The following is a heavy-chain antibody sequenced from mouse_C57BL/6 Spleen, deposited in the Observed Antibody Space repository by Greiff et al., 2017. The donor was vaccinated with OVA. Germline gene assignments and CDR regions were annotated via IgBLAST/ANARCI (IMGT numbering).Heavy chain of an antibody. CDR1: GYTFTSYG. Sequence: VQGVESGAELARPGASVKLSCKASGYTFTSYGISWVKQRTGQGLEWIGEIYPRSGNTYYNEKFKGKATLTADKSSSTAYMELRSLTSEDSAVYFCARRYYGSSYRYFDYWGQGTTLTVSS. D-gene: IGHD1-1*01. CDR2: IYPRSGNT. V-gene: IGHV1-81*01. J-gene: IGHJ2*01. CDR3: ARRYYGSSYRYFDY.